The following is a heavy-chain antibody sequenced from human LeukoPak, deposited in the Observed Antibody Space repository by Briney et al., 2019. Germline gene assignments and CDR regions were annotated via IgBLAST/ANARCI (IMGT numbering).Heavy chain of an antibody. Sequence: SETLSLTCTVSGGSISSSSYYWGWIRQPPGKGLEWIGSIYYSGSTYYNPSLKSRVTISVDTSENQFSLKLSSVTAADTAVYYCARQSLHSYGDYFDYWGQGTLVTVSS. CDR2: IYYSGST. J-gene: IGHJ4*02. D-gene: IGHD5-18*01. V-gene: IGHV4-39*01. CDR1: GGSISSSSYY. CDR3: ARQSLHSYGDYFDY.